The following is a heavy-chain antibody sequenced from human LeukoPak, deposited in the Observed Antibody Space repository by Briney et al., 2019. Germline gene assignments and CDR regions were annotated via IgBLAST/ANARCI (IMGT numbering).Heavy chain of an antibody. J-gene: IGHJ5*02. D-gene: IGHD2-8*01. Sequence: SETLSLTCTVSGGSISNYYWNWIRQPPGQGLEWIGYIYYSGSTNYNPSLKSRVTISVDTSKNQFSLKLSSVTAADTAVYYCARDRFCTNGVCYVFDPWGQGTLVTVSS. CDR3: ARDRFCTNGVCYVFDP. CDR1: GGSISNYY. V-gene: IGHV4-59*01. CDR2: IYYSGST.